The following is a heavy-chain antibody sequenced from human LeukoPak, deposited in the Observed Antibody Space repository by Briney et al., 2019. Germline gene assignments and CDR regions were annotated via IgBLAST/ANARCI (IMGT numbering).Heavy chain of an antibody. CDR1: GYSISSGYY. J-gene: IGHJ6*03. CDR2: IYHSGST. Sequence: SETLSLTCTVSGYSISSGYYWGWIRQPPGKGLEWIGSIYHSGSTYYHPSLKSRVTISVDTSKNQFSLKLSSVTAADTAVYYCARDSYMDVWGKGTTVTVSS. V-gene: IGHV4-38-2*02. CDR3: ARDSYMDV.